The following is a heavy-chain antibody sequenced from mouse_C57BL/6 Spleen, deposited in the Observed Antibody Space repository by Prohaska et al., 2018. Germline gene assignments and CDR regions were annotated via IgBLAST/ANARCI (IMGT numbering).Heavy chain of an antibody. J-gene: IGHJ2*01. V-gene: IGHV6-3*01. CDR2: IRLKSDNYAT. Sequence: EVKLEESGGGLVQPGGSMKLSCVASGFTFSNYWMNWVRQSPEKGLEWVAQIRLKSDNYATHYAESVKGRFTISRDDSKSSVYLQMNNLRAEDTGIYYCTAPAGSSDYSGQGTTRTGSS. CDR1: GFTFSNYW. CDR3: TAPAGSSDY. D-gene: IGHD1-3*01.